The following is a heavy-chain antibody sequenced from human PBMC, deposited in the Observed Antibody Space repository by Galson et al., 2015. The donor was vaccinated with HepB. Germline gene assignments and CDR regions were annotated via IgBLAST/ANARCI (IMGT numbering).Heavy chain of an antibody. J-gene: IGHJ5*01. CDR1: GFTFSHCW. V-gene: IGHV3-74*01. CDR3: ARVYSGWYWFDS. Sequence: SLRLSCAASGFTFSHCWMHWVRQVPGKGLAWVSLISNDGTITNYADSVKGRFTISRDNARNTVYLQMDSLRAEDTAVYYCARVYSGWYWFDSWGQGTLVTVSS. CDR2: ISNDGTIT. D-gene: IGHD6-19*01.